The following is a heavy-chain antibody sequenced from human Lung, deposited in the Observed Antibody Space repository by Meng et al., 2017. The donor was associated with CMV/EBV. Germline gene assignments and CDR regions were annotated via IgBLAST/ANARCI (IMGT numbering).Heavy chain of an antibody. Sequence: GESXKISCAASGFTFSSYSMNWVRQAPGKGLEWVSYISSSSSTIYYADSVKGRFTISRDNAKNSLYLQMNSLRAEDTAVYYCARDSASVGSGYYYYYGMDVWGQGTTVTVSS. CDR1: GFTFSSYS. CDR3: ARDSASVGSGYYYYYGMDV. V-gene: IGHV3-48*04. CDR2: ISSSSSTI. D-gene: IGHD2-15*01. J-gene: IGHJ6*02.